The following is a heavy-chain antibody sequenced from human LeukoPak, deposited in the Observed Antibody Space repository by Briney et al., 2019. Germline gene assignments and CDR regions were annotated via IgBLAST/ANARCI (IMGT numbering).Heavy chain of an antibody. D-gene: IGHD6-19*01. Sequence: GGSLRLSRAASGFTFSGYGMHWVRQPPGRGLEWVAIIWHDGTDKYYADSVKGRFTVSRDNSRNTLYLQMSSLRVEDTAVYYCARDFSSGWVDYWGQGTLVTVSS. CDR1: GFTFSGYG. CDR3: ARDFSSGWVDY. J-gene: IGHJ4*02. V-gene: IGHV3-33*01. CDR2: IWHDGTDK.